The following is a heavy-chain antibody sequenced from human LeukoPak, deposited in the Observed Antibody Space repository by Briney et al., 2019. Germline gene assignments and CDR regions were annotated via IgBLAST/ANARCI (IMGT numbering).Heavy chain of an antibody. D-gene: IGHD3-10*01. CDR3: ARESRLYGSGSYYGSDY. CDR2: IKQDGSEK. Sequence: QSGGSLRLSCAASGLTFSRYGMHWVRQAPGKGLEWVANIKQDGSEKYYVDSVKGRFTISRDNAKNSLYLQMNSLRDEDTAVYYCARESRLYGSGSYYGSDYWGQGTLVTVSS. J-gene: IGHJ4*02. V-gene: IGHV3-7*01. CDR1: GLTFSRYG.